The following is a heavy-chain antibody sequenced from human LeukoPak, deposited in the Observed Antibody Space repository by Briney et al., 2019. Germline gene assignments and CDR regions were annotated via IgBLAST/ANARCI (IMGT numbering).Heavy chain of an antibody. CDR1: GFTFSNYA. CDR3: ARVGDQSDAFDI. J-gene: IGHJ3*02. V-gene: IGHV3-30-3*01. CDR2: ISYDGSNK. D-gene: IGHD2-21*02. Sequence: GGSLRLSCAASGFTFSNYAMHWVRQAPGKGLEWVAVISYDGSNKYYADSVKGRFTISRDNSKNTLYLQMNSLRAEDTAVYYCARVGDQSDAFDIWGQGTMVTVSS.